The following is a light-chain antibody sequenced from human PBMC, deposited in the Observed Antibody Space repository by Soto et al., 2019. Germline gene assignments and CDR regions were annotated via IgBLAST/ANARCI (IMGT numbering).Light chain of an antibody. Sequence: QSVRTQPPSASGTPGQRVTISCSGSSSNVGGNPVNWYQHVPTTAPKLLIYTNTQRPSGVPDRFSGSKSGTSASLAISGLQSEDEDDYYCASWDDSLNGPVFGTGTRSPS. CDR2: TNT. CDR3: ASWDDSLNGPV. V-gene: IGLV1-44*01. CDR1: SSNVGGNP. J-gene: IGLJ1*01.